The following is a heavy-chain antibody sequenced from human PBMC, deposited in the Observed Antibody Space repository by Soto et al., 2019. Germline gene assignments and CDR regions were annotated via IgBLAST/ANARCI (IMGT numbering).Heavy chain of an antibody. Sequence: EVRLVASGGGLVQPGGSLRLSCAASGFTFSDHYMTWVRQAPGKGLEWVGRIKNKAKRYTTDYGASVKGRVTVSRDDSENSLFLPLNSLKTDETAVYYCARGSVDNGNTLDYWVPGTRVTVSS. CDR2: IKNKAKRYTT. CDR1: GFTFSDHY. D-gene: IGHD3-10*01. J-gene: IGHJ4*02. CDR3: ARGSVDNGNTLDY. V-gene: IGHV3-72*01.